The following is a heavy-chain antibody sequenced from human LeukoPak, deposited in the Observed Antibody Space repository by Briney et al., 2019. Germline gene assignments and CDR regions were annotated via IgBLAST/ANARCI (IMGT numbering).Heavy chain of an antibody. CDR2: IYYRGGT. D-gene: IGHD2-15*01. CDR3: ARLDCSGGTCYFNIFAGGAPFDP. CDR1: GGSLSSGGYS. Sequence: SQTLSLTRAVSGGSLSSGGYSWSWIRQPPGKGLEWIGYIYYRGGTYYSPSLKSRVSISIDTSKNQFSLKLSSVTAADTAVYYCARLDCSGGTCYFNIFAGGAPFDPWGQGTLVTVSS. J-gene: IGHJ5*02. V-gene: IGHV4-30-4*07.